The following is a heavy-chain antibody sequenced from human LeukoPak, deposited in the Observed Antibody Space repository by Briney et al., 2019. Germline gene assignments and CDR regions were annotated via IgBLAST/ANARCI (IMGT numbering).Heavy chain of an antibody. D-gene: IGHD3-10*01. V-gene: IGHV3-30*18. Sequence: GGSLRLSWAASGFTFSSYGMHWVRQAPGKGLEWVAVISYDGSNKYYADSVKGRFTISRDNSKNTLYLQMNSLRAEDTAVYYCAKDSRGGDDFDPWGQGTLVTVSS. CDR3: AKDSRGGDDFDP. CDR1: GFTFSSYG. CDR2: ISYDGSNK. J-gene: IGHJ5*02.